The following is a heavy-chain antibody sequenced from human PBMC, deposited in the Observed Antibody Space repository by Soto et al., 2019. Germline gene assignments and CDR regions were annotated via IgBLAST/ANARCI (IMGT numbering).Heavy chain of an antibody. Sequence: ASVKVSCHASGYPFSHNHIHWVRQAPGQGLEWMGWLNPYSGATNYAAKFQGRVTMTRDASISTSYMELNGLKSDDTAGNYCATARRGTVSLLADWGQGTLVTVSS. CDR1: GYPFSHNH. CDR2: LNPYSGAT. J-gene: IGHJ4*01. V-gene: IGHV1-2*02. CDR3: ATARRGTVSLLAD. D-gene: IGHD4-4*01.